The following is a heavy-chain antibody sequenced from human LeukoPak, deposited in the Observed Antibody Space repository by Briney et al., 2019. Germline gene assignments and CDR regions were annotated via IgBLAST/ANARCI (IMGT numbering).Heavy chain of an antibody. CDR3: ARSMDLPNAIAVAGTIDY. J-gene: IGHJ4*02. Sequence: ASVTVSCKASGYTFTSYAMHWVRQAPGQRLEWMGWINAGNGNTKYSQKFQGRVAITRDTSASTAYMELSSLRSEDTAVYYCARSMDLPNAIAVAGTIDYWGQGTLVTVSS. D-gene: IGHD6-19*01. V-gene: IGHV1-3*01. CDR2: INAGNGNT. CDR1: GYTFTSYA.